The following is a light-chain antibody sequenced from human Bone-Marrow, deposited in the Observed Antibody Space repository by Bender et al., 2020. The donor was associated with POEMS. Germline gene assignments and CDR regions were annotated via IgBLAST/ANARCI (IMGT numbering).Light chain of an antibody. CDR2: DVS. CDR3: SSYAGSNTWV. CDR1: SSDVGGYNY. Sequence: QSALTQPPSASGSPGQSVTISCTGTSSDVGGYNYVSWYQQHPGKAPKLMIYDVSTRPSGVPDRFSGSKSGNTASLTVSGLQAEDEADYYCSSYAGSNTWVFGGGAQLTVL. J-gene: IGLJ3*02. V-gene: IGLV2-8*01.